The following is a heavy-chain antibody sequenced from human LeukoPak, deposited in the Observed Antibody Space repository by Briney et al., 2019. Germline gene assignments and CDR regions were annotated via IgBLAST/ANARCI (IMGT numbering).Heavy chain of an antibody. J-gene: IGHJ5*02. CDR3: AKDQGNTYGYHNLFDP. D-gene: IGHD5-18*01. Sequence: PGRSRRLSCAAAGFSLSRLGMHWVRPAPGRGLEWVAAIWYDGSNKYYADSVKGRFTISRDSSKNTLYLQMSSLRAEDTAVYHCAKDQGNTYGYHNLFDPWGQGTLVTVSS. CDR2: IWYDGSNK. V-gene: IGHV3-33*06. CDR1: GFSLSRLG.